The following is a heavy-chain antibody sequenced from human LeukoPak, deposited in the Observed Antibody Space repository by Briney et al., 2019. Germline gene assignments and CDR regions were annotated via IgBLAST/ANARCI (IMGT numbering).Heavy chain of an antibody. Sequence: GASVKVSCKASGGTFSSYAISWVRQAPGQGLECMGRIIPIFGIANYAQKLQGRVTITADKSTSTAYMELSSLRSEDTAVYYCAREVVTTNRNWFDPWGQGTLVTVSS. J-gene: IGHJ5*02. V-gene: IGHV1-69*04. CDR3: AREVVTTNRNWFDP. CDR2: IIPIFGIA. CDR1: GGTFSSYA. D-gene: IGHD4-11*01.